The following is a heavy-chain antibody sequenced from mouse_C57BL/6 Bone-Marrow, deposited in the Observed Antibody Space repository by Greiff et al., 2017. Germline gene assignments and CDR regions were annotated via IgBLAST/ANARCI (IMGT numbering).Heavy chain of an antibody. CDR2: IRNKANNHAT. V-gene: IGHV6-6*01. CDR3: TRDYDYPYYAMDY. CDR1: GFTFSDAW. D-gene: IGHD2-4*01. J-gene: IGHJ4*01. Sequence: EVKVEESGGGLVQPGGSMKLSCAASGFTFSDAWMDWVRQSPEKGLEWVAEIRNKANNHATYYAESVKGRFTISRDDSKSSVYLQLNSLRAEDTGIYYCTRDYDYPYYAMDYWGQGTSVTVSS.